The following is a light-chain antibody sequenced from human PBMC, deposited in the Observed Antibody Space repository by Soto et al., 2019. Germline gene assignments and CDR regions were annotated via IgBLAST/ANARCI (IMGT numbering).Light chain of an antibody. J-gene: IGLJ2*01. V-gene: IGLV2-8*01. CDR2: EVT. CDR1: SSDVGGYNY. Sequence: QSALTQPPSVSGSPGQSVTISCTGTSSDVGGYNYVSWYQQHPGKAPKLMIYEVTKRPPGVPDRFSGSKSGNTASLTVSGLQAEDEADYYCSSYGGSNNLIFGGGTKLTVL. CDR3: SSYGGSNNLI.